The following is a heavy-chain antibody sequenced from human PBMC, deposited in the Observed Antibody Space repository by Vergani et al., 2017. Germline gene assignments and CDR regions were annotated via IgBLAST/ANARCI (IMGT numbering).Heavy chain of an antibody. CDR3: AKDMGIAAEGNFDY. J-gene: IGHJ4*02. Sequence: EVQLVESGGVVVQPGGSLRLSCAASGFTFDDYTMHWVRQAPGKGLEWVSLISWDGGSTYYADSVQGRFTISRDNSKNSLYLQMNSLRTEDTALYYCAKDMGIAAEGNFDYWGQGTLVTVSS. CDR2: ISWDGGST. CDR1: GFTFDDYT. V-gene: IGHV3-43*01. D-gene: IGHD6-13*01.